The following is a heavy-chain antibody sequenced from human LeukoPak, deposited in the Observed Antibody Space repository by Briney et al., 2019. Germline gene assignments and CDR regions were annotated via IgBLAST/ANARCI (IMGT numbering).Heavy chain of an antibody. CDR3: TASVRGGGDCFDY. J-gene: IGHJ4*02. CDR2: IRSKTFGGTT. V-gene: IGHV3-49*04. CDR1: GITFANYA. D-gene: IGHD2-21*01. Sequence: PGGSLRLSCTTSGITFANYAMSWVRQAPGKGLEWVGFIRSKTFGGTTSYAASVKGRFTIARDDSGSIAYLEMDSLKTEDTAVYFCTASVRGGGDCFDYWGQGTLVTVSS.